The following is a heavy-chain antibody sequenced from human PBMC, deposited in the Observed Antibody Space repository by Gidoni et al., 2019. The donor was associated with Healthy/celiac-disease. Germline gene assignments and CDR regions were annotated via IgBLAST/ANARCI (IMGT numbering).Heavy chain of an antibody. D-gene: IGHD6-19*01. CDR3: AKEHDSSGWYMYYFDY. CDR2: ISGSGGST. CDR1: GFTFSSDA. V-gene: IGHV3-23*01. Sequence: EVQLLESGGGLVQPGGSLRLSGAASGFTFSSDAMSWVRQAPGKGLEWVSAISGSGGSTYYADSVKGRFTISRDNSKNTLYLQMNSLRAEDTAVYYCAKEHDSSGWYMYYFDYWGQGTLVTVSS. J-gene: IGHJ4*02.